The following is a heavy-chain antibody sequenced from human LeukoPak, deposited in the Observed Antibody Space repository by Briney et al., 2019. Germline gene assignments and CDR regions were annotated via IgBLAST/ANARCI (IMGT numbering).Heavy chain of an antibody. D-gene: IGHD2-21*02. Sequence: GGSLRLSCAASGFTFSSYGMHWVRQAPGKGLEWVAVIWYDGSNKYYADSVKGRFTISRDNSKNTLYLQMNSLRAEDTAVYYCAKGNCGGDCSFDYWGQGTLVTVSS. V-gene: IGHV3-33*06. CDR1: GFTFSSYG. CDR3: AKGNCGGDCSFDY. J-gene: IGHJ4*02. CDR2: IWYDGSNK.